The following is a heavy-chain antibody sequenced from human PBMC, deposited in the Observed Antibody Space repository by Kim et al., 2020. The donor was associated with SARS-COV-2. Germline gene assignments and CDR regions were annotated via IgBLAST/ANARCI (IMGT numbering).Heavy chain of an antibody. D-gene: IGHD3-10*01. Sequence: GGSLRLSCAASGFTFSSYWMSWVRQAPGKGLEWVANIKQDGSEKYYVDSVKGRFTISRDNAKNSLYLQMNSLRAEDTAVYYCARIQDGSGSYYNEGYYGMDVWGQGTTVTVSS. CDR2: IKQDGSEK. CDR3: ARIQDGSGSYYNEGYYGMDV. CDR1: GFTFSSYW. V-gene: IGHV3-7*01. J-gene: IGHJ6*02.